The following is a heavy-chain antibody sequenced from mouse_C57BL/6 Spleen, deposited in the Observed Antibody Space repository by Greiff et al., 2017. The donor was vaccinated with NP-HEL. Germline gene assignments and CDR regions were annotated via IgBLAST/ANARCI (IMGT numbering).Heavy chain of an antibody. V-gene: IGHV1-80*01. CDR3: ARGEVWLRRYFAY. J-gene: IGHJ2*01. CDR2: IYPGDGDT. D-gene: IGHD2-2*01. CDR1: GYAFSSYW. Sequence: QVQLQQSGAELVKPGASVKISCKASGYAFSSYWMNWVKQRPGKGLEWIGQIYPGDGDTNYNGKFKGKATLTADTSSSTAYMQLRSLTSEDSAVYFCARGEVWLRRYFAYWGQGTTLTVSS.